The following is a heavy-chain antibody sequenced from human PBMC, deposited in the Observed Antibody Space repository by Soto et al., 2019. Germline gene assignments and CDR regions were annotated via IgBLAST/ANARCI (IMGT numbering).Heavy chain of an antibody. V-gene: IGHV3-74*01. D-gene: IGHD4-17*01. CDR3: TRHGFGDYFLFDP. CDR1: GFTFSSFW. CDR2: ASPDGTST. J-gene: IGHJ5*02. Sequence: EVQLVESGGGLVQPGGSLRLSCAASGFTFSSFWMHWVRQAPGKGLVWVSRASPDGTSTSYADSVKGRFTISRDNAKNTLYMQMNSLRAEDTAVYYCTRHGFGDYFLFDPWGQGTLVTVSS.